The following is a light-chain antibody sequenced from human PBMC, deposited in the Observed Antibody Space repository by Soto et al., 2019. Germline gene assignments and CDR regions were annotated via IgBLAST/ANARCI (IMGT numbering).Light chain of an antibody. Sequence: EIVMTQSPATLSVSPGERGTLSCRASQSVSSNLAGYQQKPGQAPRLLIYGASTRATGIPARFSGSRSGTEFTLTISSLQSEDFAVYYCQRYNNWPWTFGQGTKVEIK. CDR3: QRYNNWPWT. CDR1: QSVSSN. CDR2: GAS. V-gene: IGKV3-15*01. J-gene: IGKJ1*01.